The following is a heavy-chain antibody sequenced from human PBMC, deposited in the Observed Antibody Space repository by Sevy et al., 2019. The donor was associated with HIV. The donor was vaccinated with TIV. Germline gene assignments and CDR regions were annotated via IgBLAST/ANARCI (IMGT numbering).Heavy chain of an antibody. CDR1: GFTLSSYG. J-gene: IGHJ4*02. CDR2: ISYDGSNK. D-gene: IGHD6-19*01. Sequence: GGSLRLSCTASGFTLSSYGMHWVRQAPGKGLEWVAVISYDGSNKYYADSVKGRFTISRDNSKNTLYLQMNSLRAEDTAVYYCAKDRRSGYSSGQGYYFDYWGQGTLVTVSS. V-gene: IGHV3-30*18. CDR3: AKDRRSGYSSGQGYYFDY.